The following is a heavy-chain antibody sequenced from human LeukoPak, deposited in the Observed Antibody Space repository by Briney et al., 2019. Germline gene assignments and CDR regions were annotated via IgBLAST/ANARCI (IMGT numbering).Heavy chain of an antibody. Sequence: PGGSLRLSCAASGFTLSSYGMHWVRQAPGKGLEWVAVISYDANKKYYVDSVEGRFTISRDDSNNTLYLQMNSLRAEDTAVYYCAKRLAGASGWYSLDYWGQGTLVTVSS. V-gene: IGHV3-30*18. J-gene: IGHJ4*02. CDR1: GFTLSSYG. D-gene: IGHD6-19*01. CDR2: ISYDANKK. CDR3: AKRLAGASGWYSLDY.